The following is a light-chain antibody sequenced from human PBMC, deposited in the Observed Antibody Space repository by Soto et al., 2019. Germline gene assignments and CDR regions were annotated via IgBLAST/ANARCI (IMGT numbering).Light chain of an antibody. CDR3: SSYTSSSTYV. Sequence: QSVLTQPASVSGSLGQSITISCTGTSSDVGGYISVSWYQQHPGKAPKLVIYEVSHRPSGVSDRFSASKSGNTASLTISGLQAEDEADYYCSSYTSSSTYVFGAGTKVTAL. V-gene: IGLV2-14*01. CDR2: EVS. J-gene: IGLJ1*01. CDR1: SSDVGGYIS.